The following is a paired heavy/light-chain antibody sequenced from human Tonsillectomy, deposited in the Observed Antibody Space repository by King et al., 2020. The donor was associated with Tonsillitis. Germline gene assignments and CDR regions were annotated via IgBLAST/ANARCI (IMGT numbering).Light chain of an antibody. CDR1: QTISSY. CDR3: QQSYRTPLS. V-gene: IGKV1-39*01. J-gene: IGKJ4*01. CDR2: AAS. Sequence: DIQMTQSPSSLSASVGDRVTITCRASQTISSYLNWYQQKPGKAPNLLIYAASNLQSGVPSRFSGSGSGTHFTLTISSLQPEDFATYYCQQSYRTPLSFGGGTKVEIK.
Heavy chain of an antibody. J-gene: IGHJ4*02. Sequence: EVQLVESGGGLVQPGRSLRLSCGASGFTLDDYTMHWVRQAPGKGLEWVSGISWNSGSIGYADSVRGRFIISRHNAKNSLYLQMNSLRAEDTALYYCVKDRSSGWNGYFDYWGQGTLVTVSS. D-gene: IGHD6-19*01. CDR3: VKDRSSGWNGYFDY. CDR1: GFTLDDYT. CDR2: ISWNSGSI. V-gene: IGHV3-9*01.